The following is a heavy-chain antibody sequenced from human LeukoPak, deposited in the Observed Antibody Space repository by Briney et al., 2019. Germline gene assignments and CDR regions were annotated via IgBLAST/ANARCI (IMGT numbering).Heavy chain of an antibody. CDR2: ISGSGGST. V-gene: IGHV3-23*01. J-gene: IGHJ4*02. CDR1: GFTFSSYA. Sequence: GGSLRLSCAASGFTFSSYAMSWVRQAPGKGLEWVSAISGSGGSTYYADSVKGRFTISRDNSKNTLYLQMNSLRAEDTAVYYCARDLGNDYGDYVVFDYWGQGTLVTVSS. D-gene: IGHD4-17*01. CDR3: ARDLGNDYGDYVVFDY.